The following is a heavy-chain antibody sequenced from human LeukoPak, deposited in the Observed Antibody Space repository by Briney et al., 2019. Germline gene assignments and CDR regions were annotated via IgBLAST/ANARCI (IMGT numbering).Heavy chain of an antibody. V-gene: IGHV3-21*01. CDR3: ARDPKPYSSSWIDY. D-gene: IGHD6-13*01. CDR1: GFTVSSNY. Sequence: GGSLRLSSAASGFTVSSNYMSWVRQAPGKGLEWVSSISSSSSYIYYADSVKGRFTISRDNAKNSLYLQMNSLRAEDTAVYYCARDPKPYSSSWIDYWGQGTLVTVSP. CDR2: ISSSSSYI. J-gene: IGHJ4*02.